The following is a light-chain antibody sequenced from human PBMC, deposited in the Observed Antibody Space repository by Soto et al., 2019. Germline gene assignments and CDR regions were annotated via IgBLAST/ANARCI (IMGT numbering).Light chain of an antibody. CDR1: SSDVGGYNY. Sequence: QSVLTQPPSASGSPGQSVAISCTGTSSDVGGYNYVSWYQQHPGKAPKLMIYEVNNRPSGVSNRFSASKSGNTASLTISGLQAEDEATYYCSSFTSGGTWVFGGGTKLTVL. CDR3: SSFTSGGTWV. CDR2: EVN. J-gene: IGLJ3*02. V-gene: IGLV2-14*01.